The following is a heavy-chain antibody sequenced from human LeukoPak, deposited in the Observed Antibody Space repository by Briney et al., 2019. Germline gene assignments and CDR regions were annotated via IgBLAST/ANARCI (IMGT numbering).Heavy chain of an antibody. CDR2: FFHGGGT. CDR1: GDSVTGSGYS. V-gene: IGHV4-30-2*01. D-gene: IGHD3-9*01. J-gene: IGHJ2*01. CDR3: ARTYYDILTGSRYFDL. Sequence: SETLSLTCAVSGDSVTGSGYSWSWLRQAPGQGLEWIGFFFHGGGTYYNPSLHSRVTISIDKSKNQVSLKLRSVTAADTAVYYCARTYYDILTGSRYFDLWGRGTLVTVSS.